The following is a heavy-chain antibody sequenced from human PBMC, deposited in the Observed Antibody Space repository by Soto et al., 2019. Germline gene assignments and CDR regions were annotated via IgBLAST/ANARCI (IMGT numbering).Heavy chain of an antibody. CDR2: ISSSSSYI. V-gene: IGHV3-21*01. Sequence: PGGSLRLSCAASGFTFSSYSMNWVRQAPGKGLEWVSSISSSSSYIYYADSVQGRFTISRDNAKNSLYLQMNSLRAEDTAVYYCARVGGMASYFDYWGQGTLVTVSS. CDR3: ARVGGMASYFDY. D-gene: IGHD1-20*01. J-gene: IGHJ4*02. CDR1: GFTFSSYS.